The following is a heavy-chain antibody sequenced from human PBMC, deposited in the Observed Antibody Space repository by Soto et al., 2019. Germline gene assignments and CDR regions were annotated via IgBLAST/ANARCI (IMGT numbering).Heavy chain of an antibody. D-gene: IGHD2-8*01. CDR2: IASDAAGGAA. Sequence: EPQLVDSGGGLVKPGGSLRLSCVASGFTFTNAWISWVRQAPGKGLEWVGRIASDAAGGAAEYAAPIKDRFTISRDASKNTVFLQMNSLKTDDTAVYYGVDYWHGMDVWGQGTTVTVSS. J-gene: IGHJ6*02. V-gene: IGHV3-15*04. CDR1: GFTFTNAW. CDR3: VDYWHGMDV.